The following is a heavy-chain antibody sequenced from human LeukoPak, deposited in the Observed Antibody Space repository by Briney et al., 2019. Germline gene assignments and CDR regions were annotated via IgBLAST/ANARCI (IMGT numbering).Heavy chain of an antibody. Sequence: GGSLRLSCAASGFTFSSYAMSWVRQAPGKGLEWVSAIGDNGGDTKYADSVKGRFTISRGNSKNTLYLQMNNLRVEDTAIYYCGKDWELDYWGQGTLVTVSS. J-gene: IGHJ4*02. CDR1: GFTFSSYA. CDR3: GKDWELDY. CDR2: IGDNGGDT. D-gene: IGHD1-1*01. V-gene: IGHV3-23*01.